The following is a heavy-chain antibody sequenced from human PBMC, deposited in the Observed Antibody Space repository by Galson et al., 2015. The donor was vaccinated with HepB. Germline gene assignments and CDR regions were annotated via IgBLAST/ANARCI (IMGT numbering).Heavy chain of an antibody. V-gene: IGHV3-23*01. J-gene: IGHJ4*02. CDR2: VSASGGGA. Sequence: SLRLSCAASGFTFSSYAMHWVRQAPGKGLEWVSSVSASGGGAHYAASVKGRFAVSRDNSKNTLYLQMNSLRAEDTAVYYCAKPPWTVFGVVSRKSYYFDHWGRGTLVTVSS. CDR3: AKPPWTVFGVVSRKSYYFDH. CDR1: GFTFSSYA. D-gene: IGHD3-3*01.